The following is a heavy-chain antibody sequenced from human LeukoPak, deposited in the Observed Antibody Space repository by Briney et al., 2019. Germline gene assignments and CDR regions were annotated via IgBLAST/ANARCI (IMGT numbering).Heavy chain of an antibody. J-gene: IGHJ4*02. CDR2: IYHSGST. Sequence: SGTLSLTCGVSGGSIDITNYWSWVRQPPGKGLEWIGEIYHSGSTNYNPSLKSRVTMSVDKSKNQFSLKLSSVTAADTAMYYCARASYDSSGYYFLWGQGTLVTVSS. CDR3: ARASYDSSGYYFL. CDR1: GGSIDITNY. D-gene: IGHD3-22*01. V-gene: IGHV4-4*02.